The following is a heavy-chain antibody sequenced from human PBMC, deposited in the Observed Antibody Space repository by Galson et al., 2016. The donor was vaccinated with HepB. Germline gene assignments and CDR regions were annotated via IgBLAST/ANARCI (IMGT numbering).Heavy chain of an antibody. J-gene: IGHJ5*02. CDR1: GLTVNSTY. CDR2: IYSDGST. CDR3: ARWARSKNWNSWFDP. V-gene: IGHV3-53*01. Sequence: SLRLSCAASGLTVNSTYMTWVRQAPGKGLEWVSVIYSDGSTLYAGSVKGRFTISRDSFKNTLDLQMNSLRVEDTAVYYCARWARSKNWNSWFDPWGRGTLVIVSS. D-gene: IGHD1-7*01.